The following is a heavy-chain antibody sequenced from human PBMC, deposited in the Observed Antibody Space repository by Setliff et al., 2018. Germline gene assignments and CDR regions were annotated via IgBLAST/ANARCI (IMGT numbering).Heavy chain of an antibody. V-gene: IGHV4-38-2*02. CDR2: VYNSGSS. CDR1: GYPISRGFY. Sequence: WETLSLTCTVSGYPISRGFYWGWIRQSPGKGLEWIGSVYNSGSSYQNPSLRSRIAVSVDTSKNQFSLRLNSVTAADTAVYFCARAAARAEYSDTSAYLPFDFWGLGTRGTVS. D-gene: IGHD3-16*01. J-gene: IGHJ4*02. CDR3: ARAAARAEYSDTSAYLPFDF.